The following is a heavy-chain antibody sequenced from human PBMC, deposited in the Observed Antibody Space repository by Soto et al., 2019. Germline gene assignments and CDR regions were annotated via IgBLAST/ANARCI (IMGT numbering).Heavy chain of an antibody. CDR3: ARGNPFNYAGFDV. D-gene: IGHD3-16*01. V-gene: IGHV1-8*01. CDR2: MNAKSGDT. J-gene: IGHJ6*02. Sequence: GASVKVSCKASGYTFSDFDINWLRQAAGQGPEWMGWMNAKSGDTISAQRLQGKFNMTWDTSLSTAYMEVGSLTSDDAAIYYCARGNPFNYAGFDVWGQGTTVTVSS. CDR1: GYTFSDFD.